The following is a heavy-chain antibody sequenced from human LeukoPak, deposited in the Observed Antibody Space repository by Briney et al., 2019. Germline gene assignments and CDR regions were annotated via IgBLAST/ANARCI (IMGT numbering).Heavy chain of an antibody. Sequence: SETLSLTCAVYGGSFSGYYWSWIRQPPGKGLEWIGEINQSGSTNYNPSLKSRVTISVDTSKNQFSLKLSSVTAADTAVYYCASQYSSSSYGMDVWGQGTTVTVSS. J-gene: IGHJ6*02. CDR3: ASQYSSSSYGMDV. CDR1: GGSFSGYY. D-gene: IGHD6-6*01. CDR2: INQSGST. V-gene: IGHV4-34*01.